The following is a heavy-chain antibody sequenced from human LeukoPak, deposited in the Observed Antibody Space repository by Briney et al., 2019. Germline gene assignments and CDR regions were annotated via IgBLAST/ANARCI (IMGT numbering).Heavy chain of an antibody. CDR1: GYSISSDYY. CDR3: GRVETEGSSWYGVHYFDY. D-gene: IGHD6-13*01. J-gene: IGHJ4*02. V-gene: IGHV4-38-2*02. Sequence: SSETLSLTCTVSGYSISSDYYWGWIRQSPGKGLEWIGSIYHSGSTYYNPSLKSRVTISVDTSKNQFSLKLSSVTASDTAVYYCGRVETEGSSWYGVHYFDYWGQGTQVTVSS. CDR2: IYHSGST.